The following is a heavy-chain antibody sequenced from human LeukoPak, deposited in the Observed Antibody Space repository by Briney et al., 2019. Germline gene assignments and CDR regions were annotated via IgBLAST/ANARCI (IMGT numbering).Heavy chain of an antibody. J-gene: IGHJ5*02. CDR1: GGSISSYY. CDR2: IYYSGST. D-gene: IGHD6-13*01. Sequence: PSETLSLTCIVSGGSISSYYWGWIRQPPGKGLEWIGYIYYSGSTNYNPSLKSRVTISVDTSKNQFSLKLSFVTAADTAVYYCARNLYSSSWYYWFDPWGQGTLVTVSS. CDR3: ARNLYSSSWYYWFDP. V-gene: IGHV4-59*01.